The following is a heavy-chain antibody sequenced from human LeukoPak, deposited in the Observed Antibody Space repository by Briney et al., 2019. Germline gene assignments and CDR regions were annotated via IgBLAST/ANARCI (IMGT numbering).Heavy chain of an antibody. J-gene: IGHJ6*03. CDR3: AREGYCSGGSCLYYYYYYTDV. Sequence: SQTLSLTCTVSGGSISSGSYYWSWIRQPAGKGLEWIGRIYTRGSTNYNPSLKSRVTISVDTSKNQFSLKLSSVTAADTAVYYCAREGYCSGGSCLYYYYYYTDVWGKGTTVTVSS. V-gene: IGHV4-61*02. CDR2: IYTRGST. D-gene: IGHD2-15*01. CDR1: GGSISSGSYY.